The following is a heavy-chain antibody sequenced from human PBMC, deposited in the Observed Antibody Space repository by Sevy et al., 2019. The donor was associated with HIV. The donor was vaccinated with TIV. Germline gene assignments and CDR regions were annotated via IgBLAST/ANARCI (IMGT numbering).Heavy chain of an antibody. CDR1: GYTFTYYD. CDR3: ARFLSTSYYYYNAMDV. CDR2: MSPNSGNT. Sequence: ASVKVSCRASGYTFTYYDINWVRQATGQGLEWMGWMSPNSGNTGYAQKFQGRVTMTRNTSISTAYMELSSLRSEDTAVYYCARFLSTSYYYYNAMDVWGQGTTVTVPS. D-gene: IGHD3-3*02. V-gene: IGHV1-8*01. J-gene: IGHJ6*02.